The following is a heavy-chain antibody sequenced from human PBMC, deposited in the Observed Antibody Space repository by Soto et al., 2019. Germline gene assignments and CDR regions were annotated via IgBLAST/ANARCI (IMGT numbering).Heavy chain of an antibody. D-gene: IGHD5-12*01. J-gene: IGHJ4*02. V-gene: IGHV4-31*03. CDR2: IYYSGST. Sequence: QVQLQESGPGLVKPSQTLSLTCTVSGGSISSGGYYWSWIRQPPGKGLEWIGYIYYSGSTYYNPFLKGRVTISVDTSKNQFSLKLSSVTAADTAVYYCARDESGSIDYWGQGTLVTVSS. CDR3: ARDESGSIDY. CDR1: GGSISSGGYY.